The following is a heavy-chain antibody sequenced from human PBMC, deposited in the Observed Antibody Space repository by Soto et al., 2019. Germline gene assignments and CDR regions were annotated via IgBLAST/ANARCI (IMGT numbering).Heavy chain of an antibody. Sequence: QVQLVQSGAEVKKPGASVKFSCKASGYTFTSYDISWVRQAPGQGLEWVGWIRVDKCATTYSQNLQDRVTMTTDTSTSTASMELRSLRSADTAVYYCARDILSSTGRSFDFWAKGTPVTVSS. V-gene: IGHV1-18*01. CDR3: ARDILSSTGRSFDF. CDR2: IRVDKCAT. CDR1: GYTFTSYD. J-gene: IGHJ4*02. D-gene: IGHD2-8*02.